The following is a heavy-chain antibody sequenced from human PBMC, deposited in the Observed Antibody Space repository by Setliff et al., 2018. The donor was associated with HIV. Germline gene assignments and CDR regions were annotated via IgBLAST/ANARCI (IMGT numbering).Heavy chain of an antibody. CDR2: IYPSDSKT. J-gene: IGHJ6*03. V-gene: IGHV5-51*01. D-gene: IGHD3-16*02. CDR1: GYVFANYW. CDR3: ARHRIVKAYYYYMDV. Sequence: PGESLKISCKGSGYVFANYWIGWVRQMPGTGLEWMGIIYPSDSKTIYGPSFQGQVTISVDTSTTTAYLQWSSLKASDTAMYYCARHRIVKAYYYYMDVWGKGTTVTV.